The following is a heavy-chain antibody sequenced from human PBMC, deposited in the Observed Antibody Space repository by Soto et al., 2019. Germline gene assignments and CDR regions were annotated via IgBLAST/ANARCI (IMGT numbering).Heavy chain of an antibody. V-gene: IGHV1-69*01. D-gene: IGHD6-13*01. CDR2: IIPIFGTA. CDR1: GGTFSSYA. Sequence: QVQLVQSGAEVKKPGSSVKVSCKASGGTFSSYAISWVRQAPGRGLEWMGGIIPIFGTANYAQKFQGRVTITADESTSTAYMELSSLRSEDTAVYYCARVNGSSWYGYYYYGMDVWGQGTTVTVSS. CDR3: ARVNGSSWYGYYYYGMDV. J-gene: IGHJ6*02.